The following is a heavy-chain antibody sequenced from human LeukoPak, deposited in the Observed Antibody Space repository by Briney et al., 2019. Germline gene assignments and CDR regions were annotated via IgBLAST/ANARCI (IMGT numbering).Heavy chain of an antibody. Sequence: SETLSLTCTVSGGSISSGDYYWTWIRQHPGKGLEWIGYIYYSGNIYYNPSLKSRVTISVDTSKNQFSLKLSSVTAADTAVYYCARNWNYFDYWGQGTLVTVSS. CDR3: ARNWNYFDY. J-gene: IGHJ4*02. CDR1: GGSISSGDYY. V-gene: IGHV4-31*03. D-gene: IGHD1-1*01. CDR2: IYYSGNI.